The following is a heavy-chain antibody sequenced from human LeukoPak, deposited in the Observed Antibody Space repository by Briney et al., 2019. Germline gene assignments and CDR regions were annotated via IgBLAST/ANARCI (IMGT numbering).Heavy chain of an antibody. Sequence: SVKVSCKASGGTFSSYAISWVRQAPGQGLEWMGGIIPVFGTANYAQKFQGRVTITTDESTSTAYMELSSLRSEDTAVYYCAIDYYDSSGYYYSYWGQGTLVTVSS. CDR2: IIPVFGTA. D-gene: IGHD3-22*01. CDR1: GGTFSSYA. V-gene: IGHV1-69*05. CDR3: AIDYYDSSGYYYSY. J-gene: IGHJ4*02.